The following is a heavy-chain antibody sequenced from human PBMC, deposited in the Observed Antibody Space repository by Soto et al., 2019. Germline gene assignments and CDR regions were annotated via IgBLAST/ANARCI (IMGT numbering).Heavy chain of an antibody. J-gene: IGHJ6*02. V-gene: IGHV2-70*01. CDR2: IDWDDDK. CDR1: GFSLSTSGMC. D-gene: IGHD3-3*01. Sequence: SGPTLVNPTQTLTLTCTFSGFSLSTSGMCVSWIRQPSGKALEWLALIDWDDDKYYSTSLKTRLTISKDTSKNQVVLTMTNMDPVDTATYYCARNPRYYDFWSGQYYYYYGMDVWGQGTTVTVSS. CDR3: ARNPRYYDFWSGQYYYYYGMDV.